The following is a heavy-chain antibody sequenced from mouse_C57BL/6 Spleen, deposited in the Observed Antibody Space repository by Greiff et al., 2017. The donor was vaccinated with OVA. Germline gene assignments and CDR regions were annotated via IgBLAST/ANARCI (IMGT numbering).Heavy chain of an antibody. CDR3: ASMVTTPYFAY. J-gene: IGHJ2*01. Sequence: EVQLQQSGAELVKPGASVKLSCTASGFNIQDYYMHWVKQRTEQGLEWIGRIDPEDGETKYDPTFKGKATITANTSSNTAYLQLSSLTSEDTAVYYCASMVTTPYFAYWGQGTTLTVSS. CDR2: IDPEDGET. D-gene: IGHD2-2*01. V-gene: IGHV14-2*01. CDR1: GFNIQDYY.